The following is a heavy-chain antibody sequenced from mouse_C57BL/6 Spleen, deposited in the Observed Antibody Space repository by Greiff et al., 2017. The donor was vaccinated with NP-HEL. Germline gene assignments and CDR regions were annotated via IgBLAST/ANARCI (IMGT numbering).Heavy chain of an antibody. CDR3: ARSYFGKRSSDYYAMDY. CDR1: GYSFTDYN. CDR2: INPNYGTT. D-gene: IGHD1-1*01. Sequence: EVQGVESGPELVKPGASVKISCKASGYSFTDYNMNWVKQSNGKSLEWIGVINPNYGTTSYNQKFKGKATLTVDQSSSTAYMQLNSLTSEDSAVYYCARSYFGKRSSDYYAMDYWGQGTSVTVSS. J-gene: IGHJ4*01. V-gene: IGHV1-39*01.